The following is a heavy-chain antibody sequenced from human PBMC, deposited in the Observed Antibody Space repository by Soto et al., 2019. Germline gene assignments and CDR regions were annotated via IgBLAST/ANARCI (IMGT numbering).Heavy chain of an antibody. V-gene: IGHV4-30-4*01. D-gene: IGHD1-1*01. J-gene: IGHJ6*02. CDR2: IFYSGTT. CDR3: ARDLWVEPELYYYGMDV. Sequence: SETLSLTCTVSGDSISSADYYWSRIRQTPGKGLEWIGHIFYSGTTYYNPSLKSRLTISVDTSKNHFSLRLTSVTAADTAVYYCARDLWVEPELYYYGMDVWGQGTTVTVSS. CDR1: GDSISSADYY.